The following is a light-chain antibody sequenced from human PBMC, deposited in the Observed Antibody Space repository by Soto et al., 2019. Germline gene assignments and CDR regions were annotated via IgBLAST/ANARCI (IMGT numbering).Light chain of an antibody. V-gene: IGLV1-40*01. CDR3: QSYDSSLSGYV. J-gene: IGLJ1*01. Sequence: QSVLTQPPSVSGAPGQRVTISCTGSSSNIGAGYGVHWYQQLPGTAPKLLIYGNSNRPSGVPDRFSGSKSGPSASLAITGLQAEDEADYYCQSYDSSLSGYVFGTGTKLTVL. CDR2: GNS. CDR1: SSNIGAGYG.